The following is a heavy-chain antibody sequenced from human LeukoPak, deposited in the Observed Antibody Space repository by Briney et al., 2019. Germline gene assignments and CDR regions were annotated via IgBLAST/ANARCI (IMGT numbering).Heavy chain of an antibody. CDR2: IYSGGGT. J-gene: IGHJ4*02. D-gene: IGHD1-1*01. CDR1: GFTFGDHA. CDR3: ARGPAGYN. Sequence: GGSLRLSCTSSGFTFGDHAMSWVRQAPGKGLEWVSVIYSGGGTDYADSVKGRFTISRDNSKNTLYLQMNSLRAEDTAVYHCARGPAGYNWGQGTLVTVSS. V-gene: IGHV3-53*01.